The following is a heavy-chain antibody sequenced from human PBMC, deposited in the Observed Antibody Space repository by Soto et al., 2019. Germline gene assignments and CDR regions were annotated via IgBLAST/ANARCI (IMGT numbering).Heavy chain of an antibody. CDR3: AKELII. V-gene: IGHV3-30*18. J-gene: IGHJ4*02. D-gene: IGHD3-10*01. CDR2: ISYDGSNK. CDR1: GFTFISYG. Sequence: PGGSLILSCAASGFTFISYGMHWVRQAPGKGLEWVAVISYDGSNKYYADSVKGRFTISRDNSKNTLYLQMNSLRAEDTAVYYCAKELIIWGQGTLVTVSS.